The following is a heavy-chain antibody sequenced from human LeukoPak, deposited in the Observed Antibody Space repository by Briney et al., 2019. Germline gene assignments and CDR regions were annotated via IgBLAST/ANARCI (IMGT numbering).Heavy chain of an antibody. Sequence: PGGSLRLSCAASGFTFDDYGMSWVRQAPGKGLEWVSGINWNGGSTGYADSVKGRFTISRDNAKNTLYLQMNSLRAEDTAVYYCARGSGYYPSDAFDIWGQGTMVTVSS. D-gene: IGHD3-22*01. J-gene: IGHJ3*02. V-gene: IGHV3-20*04. CDR2: INWNGGST. CDR3: ARGSGYYPSDAFDI. CDR1: GFTFDDYG.